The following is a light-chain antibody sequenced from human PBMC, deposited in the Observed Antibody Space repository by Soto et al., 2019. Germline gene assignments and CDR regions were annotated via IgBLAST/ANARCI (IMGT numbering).Light chain of an antibody. CDR1: TSDVAIYNL. J-gene: IGLJ2*01. CDR3: SSYAGRNTVI. V-gene: IGLV2-23*01. CDR2: EAT. Sequence: QSALTQPASVSGSPGQSITISCTATTSDVAIYNLVSWYQQHPGKAPKLMIYEATKRPSGVSNRFFGSKSGNTTSLTISGLQIEDEGDYYCSSYAGRNTVIFGGGTKLTVL.